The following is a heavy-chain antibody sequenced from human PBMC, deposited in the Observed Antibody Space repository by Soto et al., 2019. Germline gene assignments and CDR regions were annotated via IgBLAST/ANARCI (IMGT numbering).Heavy chain of an antibody. V-gene: IGHV3-23*01. CDR3: AKDLVVAARAVFDY. J-gene: IGHJ4*02. D-gene: IGHD2-15*01. CDR1: GFTFSSYA. Sequence: EVQLLDSGGGLVQPGGSLRLSCEASGFTFSSYAMSWVRQAPGKGLEWVSALSGSGLTTYYADSVKGRFTISRVNSKNTLYLQMNSLRAEDTAVYYFAKDLVVAARAVFDYWGQGTLVTVSS. CDR2: LSGSGLTT.